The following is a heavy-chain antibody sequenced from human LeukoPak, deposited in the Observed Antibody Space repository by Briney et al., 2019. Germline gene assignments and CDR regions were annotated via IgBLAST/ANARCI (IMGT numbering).Heavy chain of an antibody. V-gene: IGHV4-59*08. D-gene: IGHD3-10*01. CDR2: IYYGGST. Sequence: SETLSLTCTVSGGSISSYYWSWIRQPPGKGLEWIGYIYYGGSTNYNPSLKSRVTISVDTSMNQFSLKLSSVTAADTAVYYCARHSPVYYDFDYWGQGTLVTVSS. CDR1: GGSISSYY. CDR3: ARHSPVYYDFDY. J-gene: IGHJ4*02.